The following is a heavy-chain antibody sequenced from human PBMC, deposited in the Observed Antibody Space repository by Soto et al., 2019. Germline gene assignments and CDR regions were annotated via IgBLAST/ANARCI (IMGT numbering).Heavy chain of an antibody. Sequence: SVKVSCKASGFTFTSSAVQWVQQARGQRLEWIGWIVVGSGNTNYAQKFQERVTITRDMSTSTAYMELSSLRSEDTAVYYCAADLRAPTMVRGVIITTNWFDPWGQGTLVTVSS. CDR3: AADLRAPTMVRGVIITTNWFDP. CDR2: IVVGSGNT. V-gene: IGHV1-58*01. CDR1: GFTFTSSA. J-gene: IGHJ5*02. D-gene: IGHD3-10*01.